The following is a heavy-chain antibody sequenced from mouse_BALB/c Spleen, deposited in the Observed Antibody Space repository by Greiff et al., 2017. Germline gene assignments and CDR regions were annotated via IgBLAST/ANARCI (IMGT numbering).Heavy chain of an antibody. J-gene: IGHJ3*01. Sequence: VQLQQPGAELVKPGASVKLSCKASGYTFTSYWMHWVKQRPGQGLEWIGEINPSNGRTNYNEKFKSKATLTVDKSSSTAYMQLSSLTSEDSAVYYCARSNYGYVAYWGQGTLVTVSA. CDR3: ARSNYGYVAY. V-gene: IGHV1S81*02. CDR2: INPSNGRT. CDR1: GYTFTSYW. D-gene: IGHD1-2*01.